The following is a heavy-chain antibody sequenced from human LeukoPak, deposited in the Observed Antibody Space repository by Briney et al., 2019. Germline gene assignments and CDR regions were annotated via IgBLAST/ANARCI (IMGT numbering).Heavy chain of an antibody. D-gene: IGHD3-9*01. CDR2: ISSDGNDK. CDR1: GFTFSHYS. V-gene: IGHV3-30*04. Sequence: PGGSLRLSCAASGFTFSHYSLHWVRQAPGKGLEWVGVISSDGNDKHHADSVKGRFTISRDNSRDTLYLEMCSLRPEDTAIYNCGREGHYDILAGYAPVEYYYYFMDVWGKGTTVTVSS. CDR3: GREGHYDILAGYAPVEYYYYFMDV. J-gene: IGHJ6*03.